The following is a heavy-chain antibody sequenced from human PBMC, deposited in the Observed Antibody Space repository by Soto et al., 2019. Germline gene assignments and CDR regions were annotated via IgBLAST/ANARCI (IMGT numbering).Heavy chain of an antibody. V-gene: IGHV3-30*03. CDR2: ISYDGSNN. Sequence: QVQLVESGGGVVQPGRSPRLSCAASGFTFSSYGMHWVRQAPGKGLEWVAVISYDGSNNYYGDSVKGRFTISRDDSKKTLYLQMNSLRPEDTAVYHCARDGQWELLSWYFDYWGQGTLVTVSS. CDR1: GFTFSSYG. CDR3: ARDGQWELLSWYFDY. D-gene: IGHD1-26*01. J-gene: IGHJ4*02.